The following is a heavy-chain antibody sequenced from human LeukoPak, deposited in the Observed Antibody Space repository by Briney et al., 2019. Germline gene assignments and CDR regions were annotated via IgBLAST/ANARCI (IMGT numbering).Heavy chain of an antibody. CDR3: ARERSGGYTYVF. Sequence: SGTLSLTCAVSGGSISSGNWWTWVRLPPGKGLEWIGEIYHSGSTNYNPSLKSRVTIPVDKSKNQFSLKLTSVTAADTAVYYCARERSGGYTYVFWGQGILVTVSS. D-gene: IGHD5-18*01. V-gene: IGHV4-4*02. CDR1: GGSISSGNW. CDR2: IYHSGST. J-gene: IGHJ4*02.